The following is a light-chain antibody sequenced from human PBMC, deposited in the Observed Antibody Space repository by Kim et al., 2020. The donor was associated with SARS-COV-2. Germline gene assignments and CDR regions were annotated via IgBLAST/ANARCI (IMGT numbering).Light chain of an antibody. V-gene: IGKV1-5*01. J-gene: IGKJ2*01. CDR3: QQYQASPYT. CDR2: DTS. CDR1: ESVGSW. Sequence: SASDGDRVTITCRASESVGSWLAWYQQKPGTAPKLLIYDTSTLQSGVPSRFSGSGTGTFFTLAISSLQPGDFATYYCQQYQASPYTFGQGTKLEI.